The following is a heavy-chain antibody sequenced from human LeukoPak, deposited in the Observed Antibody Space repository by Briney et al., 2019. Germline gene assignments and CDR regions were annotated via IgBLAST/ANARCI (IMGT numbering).Heavy chain of an antibody. Sequence: ASVKVSCKASGYTFTGYYMHWVRQAPGQGLEWMGWINPNSGGTNYAQKFQGRVTMTRDTSTSTAYMELRSLRSDDTAVYYCARMKLGSYWFDPWGQGTLVTVSS. CDR1: GYTFTGYY. J-gene: IGHJ5*02. CDR3: ARMKLGSYWFDP. V-gene: IGHV1-2*02. CDR2: INPNSGGT. D-gene: IGHD7-27*01.